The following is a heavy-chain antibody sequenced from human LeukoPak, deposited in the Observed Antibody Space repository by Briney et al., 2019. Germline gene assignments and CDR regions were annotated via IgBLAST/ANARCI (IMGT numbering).Heavy chain of an antibody. CDR1: GYTLTGYY. Sequence: ASVKVSCKASGYTLTGYYMHSVRQTPGQGLEWMGWINPNIGGTNYAQKFQGRVTMTRDTSISTAYMELSRLRSDDTAVYYCARGTPIGYCSGGSCQDAFDIWGQGTMVTVSS. V-gene: IGHV1-2*02. J-gene: IGHJ3*02. CDR2: INPNIGGT. D-gene: IGHD2-15*01. CDR3: ARGTPIGYCSGGSCQDAFDI.